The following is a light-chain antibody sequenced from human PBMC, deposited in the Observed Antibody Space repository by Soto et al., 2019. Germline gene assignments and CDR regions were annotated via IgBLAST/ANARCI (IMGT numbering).Light chain of an antibody. J-gene: IGKJ2*01. V-gene: IGKV1-5*03. CDR3: QQYNSYYT. Sequence: DIQMTQSPCTLSASVGERVTITCRASQSISSWLAWYQQKPGKAPKLLIYNASSVESRVPSRFSSSGSGTEFTLTISRLQPDYVAYYYCQQYNSYYTFGQGTKLEIK. CDR2: NAS. CDR1: QSISSW.